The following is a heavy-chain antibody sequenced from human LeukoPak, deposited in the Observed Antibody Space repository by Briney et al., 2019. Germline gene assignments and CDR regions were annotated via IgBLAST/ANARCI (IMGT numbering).Heavy chain of an antibody. V-gene: IGHV3-48*03. CDR1: GFTFSSYE. CDR3: ARQYSSSFYYGMDV. Sequence: PGGSLRLSCAASGFTFSSYEMNWVRQAPGKRLEWVSYISSSGSTIYYADSVKGRFTISRDNAKNSLYLQMNSLRAEDTAVYYCARQYSSSFYYGMDVWGQGTTVTVSS. D-gene: IGHD6-13*01. CDR2: ISSSGSTI. J-gene: IGHJ6*02.